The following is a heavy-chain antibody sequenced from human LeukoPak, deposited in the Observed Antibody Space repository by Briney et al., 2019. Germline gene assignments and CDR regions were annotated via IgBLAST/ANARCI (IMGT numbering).Heavy chain of an antibody. CDR3: ARGAGGNAEIEY. CDR2: TNQDGSEK. Sequence: GGSLRLSCAASGXTFRNYWVICVRQAPGKGLVWVTTTNQDGSEKYHVDAVRGRFTISRDNAKSLLDLQMHSLRAEDTVTYYCARGAGGNAEIEYWGEGTLVTVSS. CDR1: GXTFRNYW. D-gene: IGHD2-8*01. J-gene: IGHJ4*02. V-gene: IGHV3-7*04.